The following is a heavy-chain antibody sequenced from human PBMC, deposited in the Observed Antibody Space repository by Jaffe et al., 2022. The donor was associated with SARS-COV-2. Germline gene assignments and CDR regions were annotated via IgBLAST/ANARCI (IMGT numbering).Heavy chain of an antibody. J-gene: IGHJ6*02. D-gene: IGHD6-6*01. Sequence: QVQLVESGGGVVQPGRSLRLSCAASGFTFSSYAMHWVRQAPGKGLEWVAVISYDGSNKYYADSVKGRFTISRDNSKNTLYLQMNSLRAEDTAVYYCARDRHPQPYSSSERIGDYYYGMDVWGQGTTVTVSS. V-gene: IGHV3-30-3*01. CDR1: GFTFSSYA. CDR3: ARDRHPQPYSSSERIGDYYYGMDV. CDR2: ISYDGSNK.